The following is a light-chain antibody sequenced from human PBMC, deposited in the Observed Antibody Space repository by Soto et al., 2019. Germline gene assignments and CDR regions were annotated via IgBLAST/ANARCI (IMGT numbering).Light chain of an antibody. J-gene: IGKJ1*01. V-gene: IGKV1-5*03. CDR2: KTS. Sequence: DIQMTQSPSTLSASVGDRVTVTCRTSQYIGNYLAWYQQKPGKAPRLLIYKTSSLESGVPSRFSGSGSGTQFTLTISSLQPDDFATYYCQQFNSWTFGQGTKVDIK. CDR3: QQFNSWT. CDR1: QYIGNY.